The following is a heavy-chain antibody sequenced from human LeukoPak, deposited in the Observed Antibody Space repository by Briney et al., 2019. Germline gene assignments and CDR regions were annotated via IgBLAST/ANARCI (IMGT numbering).Heavy chain of an antibody. V-gene: IGHV4-39*07. J-gene: IGHJ4*02. Sequence: SETLSLTCTVSGGSISSTSSYWGWVRQPPGKGLEWIGNIYYSGNTYYNPSLKSRVTISVDTSKNQFSLKLSSVTAADTAVYYCARLKKWGVRGALGYFDYWGQGTLVTVSS. CDR1: GGSISSTSSY. CDR3: ARLKKWGVRGALGYFDY. CDR2: IYYSGNT. D-gene: IGHD3-10*01.